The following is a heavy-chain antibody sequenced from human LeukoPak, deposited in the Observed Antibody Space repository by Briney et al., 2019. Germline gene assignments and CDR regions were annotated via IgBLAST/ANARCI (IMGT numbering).Heavy chain of an antibody. CDR3: ARGRDAKRVFGSYYYYYMDV. J-gene: IGHJ6*03. CDR2: MNPNSGNT. Sequence: ASVKVSCKTSGYTFTSYDINWLLQATGQGLELMGCMNPNSGNTGYAQKFQGRVTMTRNTSISTAYMELSSLRSEDTGVYYCARGRDAKRVFGSYYYYYMDVWGKGTTVTISS. V-gene: IGHV1-8*01. D-gene: IGHD2-8*01. CDR1: GYTFTSYD.